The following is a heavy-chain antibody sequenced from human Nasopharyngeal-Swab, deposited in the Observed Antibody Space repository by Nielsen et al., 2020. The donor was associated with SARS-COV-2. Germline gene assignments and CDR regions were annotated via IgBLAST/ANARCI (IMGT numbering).Heavy chain of an antibody. CDR1: GFTFDDYA. CDR3: AKVNSGGYLHYSFDY. CDR2: INWNSGSI. V-gene: IGHV3-9*01. Sequence: SLKISCAASGFTFDDYAMHWVRQAPGRGPEWASAINWNSGSIGYADSVRGRFTISRDNAKNSLYLQMNSLRTEDTALYYCAKVNSGGYLHYSFDYWGQGALVTVSS. J-gene: IGHJ4*02. D-gene: IGHD1-26*01.